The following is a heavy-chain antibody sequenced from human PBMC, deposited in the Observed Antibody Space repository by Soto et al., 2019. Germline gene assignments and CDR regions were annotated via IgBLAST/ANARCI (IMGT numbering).Heavy chain of an antibody. CDR2: VYRSGST. D-gene: IGHD4-17*01. Sequence: QVQLQESGPGLMEPSGTLSLEYAVSGGSISSDNWWNWVRQPPGQGLEWIGEVYRSGSTNYDPSLKSRVTISIDMSKNQCSLTLTSVTAADTAMYYCARNGVYSLGSWGQGTLVTVSS. CDR3: ARNGVYSLGS. CDR1: GGSISSDNW. J-gene: IGHJ5*02. V-gene: IGHV4-4*02.